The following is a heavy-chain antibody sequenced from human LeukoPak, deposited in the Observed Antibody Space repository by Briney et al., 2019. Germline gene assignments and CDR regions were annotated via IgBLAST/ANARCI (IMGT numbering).Heavy chain of an antibody. D-gene: IGHD5-12*01. J-gene: IGHJ4*02. V-gene: IGHV4-34*01. CDR3: ARGASGYDIFDY. CDR1: GGSFSGYY. CDR2: INHSGST. Sequence: SETLSLTCAVYGGSFSGYYWSWIRQPSGKGLEWIGEINHSGSTNYNPSLKSRVTISVDTSKNQFSLKLSSVTAADTAVYYCARGASGYDIFDYWGQGTLVTVSS.